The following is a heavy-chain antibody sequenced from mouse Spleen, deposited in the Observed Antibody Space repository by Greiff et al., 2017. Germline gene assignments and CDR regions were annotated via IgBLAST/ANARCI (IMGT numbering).Heavy chain of an antibody. CDR3: ARGDYDLFYFDY. V-gene: IGHV2-2*02. J-gene: IGHJ2*01. CDR2: IWSGGST. CDR1: GFSLTSYG. Sequence: VKLMESGPGLVQPSQSLSINCTVSGFSLTSYGVHWVRQSPGKGLEWLGVIWSGGSTDYNAAFISRLTIRKDNSKSQVFFKMNSLQTNDTAIYYCARGDYDLFYFDYWGQGTTLTVSS. D-gene: IGHD2-4*01.